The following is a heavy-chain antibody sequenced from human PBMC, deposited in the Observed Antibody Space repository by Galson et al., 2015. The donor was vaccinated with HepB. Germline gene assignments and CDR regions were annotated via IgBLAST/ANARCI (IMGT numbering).Heavy chain of an antibody. Sequence: SVKVSCKASGYTFTGYYIHWVRQAPGQGLEWMGWINPNSGGTNYAQKFQGWVTMTRDTSISTAYMELSRLRSDDTAVYYCARGAADIVATILDYWGQGTLVTVSS. D-gene: IGHD5-12*01. CDR1: GYTFTGYY. V-gene: IGHV1-2*04. CDR3: ARGAADIVATILDY. J-gene: IGHJ4*02. CDR2: INPNSGGT.